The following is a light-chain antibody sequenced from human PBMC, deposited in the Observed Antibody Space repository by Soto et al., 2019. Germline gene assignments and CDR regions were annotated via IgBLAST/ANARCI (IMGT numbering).Light chain of an antibody. J-gene: IGKJ1*01. Sequence: EIVLTQSPATLSSFPGDSVTLSCRASQYINTRLAWYQHRTGQAPRILIYQNSLRAAGIPDRFSASGSGTDFTLTISEVQPEDFALYYCHKRQSWPRTCGQGTKVDIK. CDR3: HKRQSWPRT. CDR2: QNS. V-gene: IGKV3-11*01. CDR1: QYINTR.